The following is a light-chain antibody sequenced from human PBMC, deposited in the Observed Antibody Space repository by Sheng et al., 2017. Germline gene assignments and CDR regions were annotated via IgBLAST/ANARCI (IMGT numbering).Light chain of an antibody. V-gene: IGLV3-19*01. CDR3: NSRDSSGNALV. CDR1: SLRTFY. Sequence: SSELTQDPAVSVALGQTVRISCQGDSLRTFYASWYRQRPGQAPVLVIYGKTSRPSGIPDRFSGSNSGNTASLTITGAQAEDEADYYCNSRDSSGNALVFGTGTKVTVL. CDR2: GKT. J-gene: IGLJ1*01.